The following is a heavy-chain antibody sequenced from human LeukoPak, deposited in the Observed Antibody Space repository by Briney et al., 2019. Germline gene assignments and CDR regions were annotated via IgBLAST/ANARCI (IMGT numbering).Heavy chain of an antibody. V-gene: IGHV3-48*04. CDR2: ISSSGSTM. CDR1: GFTFSSYS. J-gene: IGHJ4*02. D-gene: IGHD5-12*01. CDR3: ARDPGSGYEEHFDY. Sequence: GGSLRLSCAASGFTFSSYSMNWVRQAPGKGLEWVSYISSSGSTMYYTDSVKGRFTISRDNAKDSLYLQMNSLRAEDTAVYYCARDPGSGYEEHFDYWGQGTLVTVSS.